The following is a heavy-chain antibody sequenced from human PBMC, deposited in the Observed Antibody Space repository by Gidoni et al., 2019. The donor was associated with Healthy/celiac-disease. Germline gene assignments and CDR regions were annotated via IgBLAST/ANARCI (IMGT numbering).Heavy chain of an antibody. CDR2: INAGNGNT. CDR3: ARGYSGSYTVY. V-gene: IGHV1-3*01. J-gene: IGHJ4*02. D-gene: IGHD1-26*01. Sequence: PGQRLEWMGWINAGNGNTKYSQKFQGRVTITRDTSASTAYMELSSLRSEDTAVYYCARGYSGSYTVYWGQGTLVTVSS.